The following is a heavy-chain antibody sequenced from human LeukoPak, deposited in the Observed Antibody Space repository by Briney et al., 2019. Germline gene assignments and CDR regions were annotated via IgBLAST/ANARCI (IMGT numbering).Heavy chain of an antibody. J-gene: IGHJ5*02. V-gene: IGHV3-7*03. CDR2: IKQDGSEK. CDR3: AREGEQQLGWFDP. CDR1: GFTFSSYW. D-gene: IGHD6-13*01. Sequence: PGGSLRLSCAASGFTFSSYWMSWVRQAPGKGPEWVANIKQDGSEKYYVDSVKGRFTISRDNAKNSLYLQMNSLRAEDTAVYYCAREGEQQLGWFDPWGQGTLVTVSS.